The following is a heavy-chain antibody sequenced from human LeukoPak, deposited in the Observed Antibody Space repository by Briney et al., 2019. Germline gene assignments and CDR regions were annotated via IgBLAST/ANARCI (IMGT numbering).Heavy chain of an antibody. D-gene: IGHD3-10*02. V-gene: IGHV3-48*03. CDR3: AELGITMIGGV. Sequence: GGSLRLSCAASGFTFSSYEMNWVRQAPGKRLEWGSYISSSGSTIYYADSVKGRFTISRDNSKNSLYVQMKSLRAEDTAVYYCAELGITMIGGVWGKGTTVTISS. CDR1: GFTFSSYE. J-gene: IGHJ6*04. CDR2: ISSSGSTI.